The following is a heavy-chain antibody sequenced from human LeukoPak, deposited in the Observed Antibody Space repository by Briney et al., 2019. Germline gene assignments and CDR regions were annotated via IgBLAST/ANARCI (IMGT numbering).Heavy chain of an antibody. CDR2: IYHSGST. D-gene: IGHD2-8*01. V-gene: IGHV4-30-2*01. CDR1: GGSISSGGYS. J-gene: IGHJ4*02. CDR3: ARYYSPNGVCSGFDH. Sequence: KSSEALSLTCTVSGGSISSGGYSWSWIRQPPGKGLEWIGYIYHSGSTYYNPSLKSRVTISVDRSKNQFSLKLSSVTAADTAVYFCARYYSPNGVCSGFDHWGQGTLVTVSS.